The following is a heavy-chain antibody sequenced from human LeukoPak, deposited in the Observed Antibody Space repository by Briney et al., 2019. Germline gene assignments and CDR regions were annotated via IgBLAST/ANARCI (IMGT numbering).Heavy chain of an antibody. CDR3: ARWRLNYDILTGRTYYFDY. V-gene: IGHV3-7*04. CDR1: GFTFSSYW. CDR2: IKQDGSEK. D-gene: IGHD3-9*01. J-gene: IGHJ4*02. Sequence: PGGSLRLSCAASGFTFSSYWMSWVRQAPGKGLEWVANIKQDGSEKYYVDSVKGQFTISRDNAKNSLYLQMNSLRAEDTAVYYCARWRLNYDILTGRTYYFDYWGQGTLVTVSS.